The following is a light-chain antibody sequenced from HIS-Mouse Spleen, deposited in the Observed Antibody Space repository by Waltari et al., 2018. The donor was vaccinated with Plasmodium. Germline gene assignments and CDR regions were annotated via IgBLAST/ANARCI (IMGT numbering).Light chain of an antibody. V-gene: IGLV2-8*01. CDR1: SSAVGGYHY. CDR3: SSYAGSNNLV. Sequence: QSALTQPPSASGSPGQSVTIPCTGTSSAVGGYHYVSWYQQHPGKAPKRMIYEVSKRPSGVPDRFSGSKSGNTASLTVSGLQAEDEADYYCSSYAGSNNLVFGGGTKLTVL. J-gene: IGLJ2*01. CDR2: EVS.